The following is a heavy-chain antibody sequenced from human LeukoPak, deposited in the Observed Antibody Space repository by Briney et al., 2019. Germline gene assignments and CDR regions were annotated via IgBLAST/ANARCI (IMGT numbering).Heavy chain of an antibody. D-gene: IGHD3-3*01. J-gene: IGHJ6*03. CDR2: ISAYNGNT. CDR1: GYTFTSYG. V-gene: IGHV1-18*01. CDR3: ARARTIFGVADYYMDV. Sequence: GASVKVSCKASGYTFTSYGISWVRQAPGQGLEWMGWISAYNGNTNYAQKLQGRVTMTTDTSTSTAYMELRSLRSDDTAVYYCARARTIFGVADYYMDVWGKGTTVTVSS.